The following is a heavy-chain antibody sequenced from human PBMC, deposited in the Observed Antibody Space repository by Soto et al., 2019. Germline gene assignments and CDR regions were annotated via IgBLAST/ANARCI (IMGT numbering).Heavy chain of an antibody. CDR1: ERTLHRYA. V-gene: IGHV1-69*01. J-gene: IGHJ4*02. D-gene: IGHD3-22*01. CDR3: AANISAGSGNYFIFEY. CDR2: IIPTSGVA. Sequence: QVQLVQSGAEVKKPGSSVKVACKASERTLHRYAISWVRQAPGGGPEWMGVIIPTSGVADHAQKFQGRLTISADESANTAYMELSNLRSEDTAVYYCAANISAGSGNYFIFEYWGQGTPVTVSS.